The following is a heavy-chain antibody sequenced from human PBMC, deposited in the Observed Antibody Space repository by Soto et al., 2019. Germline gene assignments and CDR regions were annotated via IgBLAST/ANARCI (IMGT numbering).Heavy chain of an antibody. V-gene: IGHV3-23*01. CDR2: ISGSAGST. D-gene: IGHD6-6*01. CDR1: GFTFSDNA. CDR3: GKEEDGTSSWIDWFDP. J-gene: IGHJ5*02. Sequence: EVRLLESGGGWVQPGGSLRLSCAASGFTFSDNAMTWVRQAPGKGLEWVSSISGSAGSTYYADSVKGRFTVFRDNSRNTLYLQMNRLRAEDTAVYDCGKEEDGTSSWIDWFDPWGQGALVTVSS.